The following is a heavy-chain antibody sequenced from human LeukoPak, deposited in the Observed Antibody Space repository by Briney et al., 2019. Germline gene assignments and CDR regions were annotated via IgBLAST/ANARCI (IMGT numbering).Heavy chain of an antibody. D-gene: IGHD6-19*01. CDR1: GFTFSSYA. J-gene: IGHJ1*01. Sequence: GGSLRLSCAASGFTFSSYAMSWVRQAPGKGLEWVSAISGSGGSTYYADSVKGRFTISRDNSKNTLYLQMNSLRAEDTAVYYCAKDLSMAGMPEYFQHWGQGTLVTVSS. CDR2: ISGSGGST. V-gene: IGHV3-23*01. CDR3: AKDLSMAGMPEYFQH.